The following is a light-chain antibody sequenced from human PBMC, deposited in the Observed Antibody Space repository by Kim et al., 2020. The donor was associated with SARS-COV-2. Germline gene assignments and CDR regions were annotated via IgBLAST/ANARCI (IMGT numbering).Light chain of an antibody. J-gene: IGLJ2*01. CDR2: EVN. Sequence: SVSVSPGQSITTSCTGASSDVVSWYQHHPGEAPKLIIFEVNKRPSQISNRFSGSKSGNTASLTIAGLQAEDEANYYCCSYEGTVVFGGGTQLTVL. CDR3: CSYEGTVV. V-gene: IGLV2-23*02. CDR1: SSDVV.